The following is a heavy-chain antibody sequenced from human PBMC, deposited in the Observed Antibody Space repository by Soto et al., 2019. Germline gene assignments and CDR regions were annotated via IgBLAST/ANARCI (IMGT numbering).Heavy chain of an antibody. CDR1: GFAFGAYA. CDR2: ISGAGGNT. D-gene: IGHD2-2*01. J-gene: IGHJ5*02. V-gene: IGHV3-23*01. Sequence: EVQLLESGGGLVQPGGSLRLSCAASGFAFGAYAMTWVRQAPGKGLEWVSVISGAGGNTYYADSVKGRFTVSRDNSKKMLYLEMNSLRGEDTAIYYCAKDPVPQLLPSWWCDHWGQGTRVTVSS. CDR3: AKDPVPQLLPSWWCDH.